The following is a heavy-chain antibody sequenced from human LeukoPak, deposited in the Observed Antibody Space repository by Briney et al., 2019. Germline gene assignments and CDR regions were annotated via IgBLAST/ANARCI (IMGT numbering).Heavy chain of an antibody. CDR3: ASRWGLLPYYFDY. D-gene: IGHD3-22*01. CDR2: INHSGST. Sequence: SETLSLTCAVYGGSFSDYYWSWIRQPPGKGLEWIGEINHSGSTNYNPSLKSRVTISVDTSKNQFSLELSSVTAADTAVYYCASRWGLLPYYFDYWGQGTLVTVSS. V-gene: IGHV4-34*01. CDR1: GGSFSDYY. J-gene: IGHJ4*02.